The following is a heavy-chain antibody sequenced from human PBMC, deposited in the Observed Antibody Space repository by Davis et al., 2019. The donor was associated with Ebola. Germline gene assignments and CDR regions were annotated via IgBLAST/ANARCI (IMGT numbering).Heavy chain of an antibody. CDR3: VRDVTI. J-gene: IGHJ3*02. CDR1: GFTFTTAW. D-gene: IGHD2/OR15-2a*01. Sequence: GESLKISCAASGFTFTTAWMSWVRQAPGKGLEWVANIQRDGSEKYYVDSVKGRFTISRDNAKNALYLQMNSLRADDTAVYYCVRDVTIWGQGTMVTVSS. V-gene: IGHV3-7*01. CDR2: IQRDGSEK.